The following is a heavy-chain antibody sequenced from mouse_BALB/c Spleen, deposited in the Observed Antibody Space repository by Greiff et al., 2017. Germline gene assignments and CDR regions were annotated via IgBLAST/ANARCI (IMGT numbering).Heavy chain of an antibody. CDR1: GYTFTSYW. Sequence: LKQPGSELVRPGASVKLSCKASGYTFTSYWMHWVKQRPGQGLEWIGNIYPGSGSTNYDEKFKSKATLTVDTSSSTAYMQLSSLTSEDSAVYYCTRRTTAGPFDYWGQGTTLTVSS. V-gene: IGHV1S22*01. CDR3: TRRTTAGPFDY. D-gene: IGHD1-2*01. CDR2: IYPGSGST. J-gene: IGHJ2*01.